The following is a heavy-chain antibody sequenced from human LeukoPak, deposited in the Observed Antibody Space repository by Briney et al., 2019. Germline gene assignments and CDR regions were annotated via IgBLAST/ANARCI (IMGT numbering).Heavy chain of an antibody. CDR2: IYYSGST. CDR1: GGSISSYY. V-gene: IGHV4-59*12. D-gene: IGHD6-19*01. J-gene: IGHJ4*02. Sequence: PSETLSLTCTVSGGSISSYYWSWIRQPPGKRLEWIGHIYYSGSTNYNPSLKSRVSISVDKSKNQFSLKLSSVTAADTAVYYCARVVGQQWLVNWGQGTLVTVSS. CDR3: ARVVGQQWLVN.